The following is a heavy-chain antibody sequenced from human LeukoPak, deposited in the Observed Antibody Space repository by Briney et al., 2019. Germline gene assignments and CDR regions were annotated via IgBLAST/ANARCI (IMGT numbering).Heavy chain of an antibody. CDR3: ARADQYYYDSSGYPARGYYFDY. J-gene: IGHJ4*02. Sequence: GGSLRLSCAASGLTFSSYSMNWVRQAPGKGLEWVSYISSSSSTIYYADSVKGRFTISRDNAKNSLYLQMNSLRAEDTAVYYCARADQYYYDSSGYPARGYYFDYWGQGTLVTVSS. V-gene: IGHV3-48*01. D-gene: IGHD3-22*01. CDR2: ISSSSSTI. CDR1: GLTFSSYS.